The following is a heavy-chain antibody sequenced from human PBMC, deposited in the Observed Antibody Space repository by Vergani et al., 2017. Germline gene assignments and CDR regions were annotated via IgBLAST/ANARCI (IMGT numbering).Heavy chain of an antibody. CDR2: INHSGST. D-gene: IGHD1-26*01. CDR1: GVSFSGCY. Sequence: QVQLQQWGAGLLKPSETLSLTCAVYGVSFSGCYWSWIRQPPGKGLEWIGEINHSGSTNYNPSLKSRVTISVDTSKNQFSLKLSSVTAADTAVYYCATLGDGATTGLGGFDYYMDVWGKGTTVTVSS. J-gene: IGHJ6*03. V-gene: IGHV4-34*01. CDR3: ATLGDGATTGLGGFDYYMDV.